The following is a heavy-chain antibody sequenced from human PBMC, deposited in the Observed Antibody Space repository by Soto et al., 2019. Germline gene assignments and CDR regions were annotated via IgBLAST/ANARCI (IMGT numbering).Heavy chain of an antibody. D-gene: IGHD4-17*01. J-gene: IGHJ5*02. V-gene: IGHV1-46*01. CDR3: ATSGFDYGVFRWFDP. CDR2: IDPSGGAT. CDR1: GYTFINYF. Sequence: ASVKVSCKASGYTFINYFIHWVRQAPGQGLEWMGIIDPSGGATIYAQKFQGRVTMTEDTSTDTAYMELSSLRSEDTAVYYCATSGFDYGVFRWFDPWGQGTLVTVSS.